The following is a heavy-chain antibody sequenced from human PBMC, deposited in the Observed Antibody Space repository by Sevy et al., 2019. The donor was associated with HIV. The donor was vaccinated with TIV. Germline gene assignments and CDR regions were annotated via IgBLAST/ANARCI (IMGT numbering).Heavy chain of an antibody. CDR3: ARDLPTEGDYDILTGSLPLGWFDP. D-gene: IGHD3-9*01. CDR1: GYTFTGYY. CDR2: INPNSGGT. J-gene: IGHJ5*02. V-gene: IGHV1-2*02. Sequence: ASVKVSCKASGYTFTGYYMHWVRQAPGQGLEWMGWINPNSGGTNYAQKFQGRVTMTRDTSISTAYMELSRLRSDDTAVYYCARDLPTEGDYDILTGSLPLGWFDPWGQGTLVTVSS.